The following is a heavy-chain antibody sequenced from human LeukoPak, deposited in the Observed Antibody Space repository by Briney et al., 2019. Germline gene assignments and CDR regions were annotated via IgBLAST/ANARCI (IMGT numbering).Heavy chain of an antibody. Sequence: SETLSLTCTVSGGSISSGGYYWSWIRQHPGKGLEWIGYIYYSGSTYYNPSLKSRVTISVDTSKNQSSLKLSSVTAADAAVYYCARHSSSWYGPWGFDYWGQGTLVTVSS. CDR2: IYYSGST. CDR3: ARHSSSWYGPWGFDY. CDR1: GGSISSGGYY. D-gene: IGHD6-13*01. V-gene: IGHV4-31*03. J-gene: IGHJ4*02.